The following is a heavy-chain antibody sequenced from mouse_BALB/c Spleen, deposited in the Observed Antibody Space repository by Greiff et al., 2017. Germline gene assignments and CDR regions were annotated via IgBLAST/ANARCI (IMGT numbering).Heavy chain of an antibody. CDR2: IDPANGNT. V-gene: IGHV14-3*02. Sequence: VQLQQSGAELVKPGASVKLSCTASGFNIKDTYMHWVKQRPEQGLEWIGRIDPANGNTKYDPKFQGKATITADTSSNTAYLQLSSLTSEDTAVYYCASRGLGGYYFDYWGQGTTLTVSS. D-gene: IGHD3-2*02. CDR3: ASRGLGGYYFDY. J-gene: IGHJ2*01. CDR1: GFNIKDTY.